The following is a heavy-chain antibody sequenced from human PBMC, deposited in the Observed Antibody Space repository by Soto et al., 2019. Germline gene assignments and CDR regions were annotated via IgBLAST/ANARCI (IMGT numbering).Heavy chain of an antibody. CDR2: INDSGNI. V-gene: IGHV4-34*01. D-gene: IGHD3-22*01. CDR3: ARFNVVDTNSYFDY. Sequence: QVQLQQWGAGLLKPSETLSLTCAVYGGSFSGYQWTWIRQTPGKRLEWIGEINDSGNINYNPSLKSRVTILVDTSKNQVSLKVSSVTAADTAVYFCARFNVVDTNSYFDYWGPGTLVTVSS. J-gene: IGHJ4*02. CDR1: GGSFSGYQ.